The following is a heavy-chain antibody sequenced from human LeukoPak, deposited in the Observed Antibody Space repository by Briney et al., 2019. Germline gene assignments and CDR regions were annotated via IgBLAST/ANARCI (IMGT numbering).Heavy chain of an antibody. Sequence: PSETLSLTCSVSGGSISSYYWSWIRQPPGKGLEWIGYMYYSGSTNYNPSLKSRVTMSVDTSKNQFSLKLNSVPAADTAVYYCASLSEYCSAGSCYLGWFDPWGQGTLVTVSS. CDR3: ASLSEYCSAGSCYLGWFDP. J-gene: IGHJ5*02. CDR2: MYYSGST. V-gene: IGHV4-59*01. CDR1: GGSISSYY. D-gene: IGHD2-15*01.